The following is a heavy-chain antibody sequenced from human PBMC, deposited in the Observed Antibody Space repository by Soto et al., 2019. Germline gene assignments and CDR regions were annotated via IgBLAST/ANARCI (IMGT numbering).Heavy chain of an antibody. D-gene: IGHD3-10*01. CDR2: IWYDGSNK. J-gene: IGHJ4*02. Sequence: QVQLVESGGGVVQPGRSLRLSCAASGFTFSSYGMHWVRQAPGKGLEWVAVIWYDGSNKYYADSVKGRFTISRDNSKNTLYLQMNSLRAEDTAVYYCARGYGSGSYYLSEFGLDYWGQGTLVTVSS. CDR1: GFTFSSYG. CDR3: ARGYGSGSYYLSEFGLDY. V-gene: IGHV3-33*01.